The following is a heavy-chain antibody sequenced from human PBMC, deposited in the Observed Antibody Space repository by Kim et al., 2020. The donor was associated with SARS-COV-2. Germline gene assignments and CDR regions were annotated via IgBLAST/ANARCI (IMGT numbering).Heavy chain of an antibody. CDR1: GYTFTSYA. D-gene: IGHD6-19*01. J-gene: IGHJ6*02. Sequence: ASVKVSCKASGYTFTSYAMNWVRQAPGQGLEWMGWINTNTGNPTYAQGFTGRFVFSLDTSVSTAYLQISSLKAEDTAVYYCARNPLFLAVAGNHYYYYGMDVWGQGTTVTVSS. V-gene: IGHV7-4-1*02. CDR2: INTNTGNP. CDR3: ARNPLFLAVAGNHYYYYGMDV.